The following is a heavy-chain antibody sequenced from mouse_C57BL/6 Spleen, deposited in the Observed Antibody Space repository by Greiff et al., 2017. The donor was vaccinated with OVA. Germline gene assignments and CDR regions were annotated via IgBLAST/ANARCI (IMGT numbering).Heavy chain of an antibody. CDR1: GYSFTDYN. CDR2: INPNYGTT. V-gene: IGHV1-39*01. CDR3: AREKFIRDAMDY. J-gene: IGHJ4*01. Sequence: LVESGPELVKPGASVTISCKASGYSFTDYNMNWVKQSNGKSLEWIGVINPNYGTTSYNQKFKGKATLTVDQSSSTAYMQLNSLTSEDSAVYYCAREKFIRDAMDYWGQGTSVTVSS. D-gene: IGHD1-1*01.